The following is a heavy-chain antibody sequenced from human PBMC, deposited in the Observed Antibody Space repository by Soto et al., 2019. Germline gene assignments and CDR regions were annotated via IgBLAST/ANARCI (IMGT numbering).Heavy chain of an antibody. D-gene: IGHD2-15*01. CDR1: GFTFSDAW. CDR2: IKSKSDGGTT. Sequence: PGGSLRLSCAASGFTFSDAWMSWVRQAPGKGLDWVGRIKSKSDGGTTEYAAPVRGRFTSARDDSKHTLYLHMNSLKTEDTAVYYCTTDLWRIAVVVGSTGYFNPWGQGTPVTVS. J-gene: IGHJ5*02. V-gene: IGHV3-15*01. CDR3: TTDLWRIAVVVGSTGYFNP.